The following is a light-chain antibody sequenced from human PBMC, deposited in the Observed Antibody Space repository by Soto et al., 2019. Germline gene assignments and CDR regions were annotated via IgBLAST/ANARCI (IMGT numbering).Light chain of an antibody. V-gene: IGLV2-14*01. J-gene: IGLJ3*02. CDR1: SSDVGAYNY. CDR2: EVS. CDR3: SSYTSSTTWV. Sequence: QSALTQPASVSGSPGQSITNSCTGTSSDVGAYNYVSWYQQHPGKAPKLMIYEVSYRPSGVSDRFSGSRSGNTASLTISGLQAEDESDYYCSSYTSSTTWVFGGGTKLTVL.